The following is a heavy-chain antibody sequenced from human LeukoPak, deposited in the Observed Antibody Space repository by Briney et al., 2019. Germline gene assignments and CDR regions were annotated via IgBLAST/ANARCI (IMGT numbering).Heavy chain of an antibody. CDR1: GFTFSSYG. Sequence: PGGSLRLSCAASGFTFSSYGMHWVRQAPGKGPEWVAFIRYDGSNKYYADSVKGRFTISRDNSKNTLYLQMNSLRAEDTAVYYCAKTGDGYNYYFDYWGQGTLVTVSS. CDR3: AKTGDGYNYYFDY. V-gene: IGHV3-30*02. J-gene: IGHJ4*02. D-gene: IGHD5-24*01. CDR2: IRYDGSNK.